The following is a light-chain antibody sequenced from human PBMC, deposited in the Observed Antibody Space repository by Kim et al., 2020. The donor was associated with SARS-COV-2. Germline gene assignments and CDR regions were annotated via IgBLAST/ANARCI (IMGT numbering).Light chain of an antibody. CDR1: QSVLYSSNNKNY. CDR2: WAS. CDR3: QQYYSTPPLT. V-gene: IGKV4-1*01. J-gene: IGKJ1*01. Sequence: DIVMTQSPDSLAVSLGERATINCKSSQSVLYSSNNKNYLAWYQQKPGQPPKLLIYWASTRESGVPDRFSGSGSGTDFTLTISSLQAEDVAVYYCQQYYSTPPLTFGQGTKVEI.